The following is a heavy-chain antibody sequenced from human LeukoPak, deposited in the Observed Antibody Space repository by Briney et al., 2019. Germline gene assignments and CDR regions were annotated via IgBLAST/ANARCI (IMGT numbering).Heavy chain of an antibody. CDR2: ISGIGGSA. V-gene: IGHV3-23*01. CDR1: GFTFSSYA. CDR3: AKDSSTWYYMDV. Sequence: GGSLRLSCAASGFTFSSYAMSWVRQAPGKGLEWVSAISGIGGSAYYADSVKGRFTISRDNSKNTLYLQMNSLRAEATAVYYCAKDSSTWYYMDVWGKGTTVTVSS. J-gene: IGHJ6*03. D-gene: IGHD6-6*01.